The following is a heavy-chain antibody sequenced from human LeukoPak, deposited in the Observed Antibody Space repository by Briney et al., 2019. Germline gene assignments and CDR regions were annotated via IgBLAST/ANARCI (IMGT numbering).Heavy chain of an antibody. J-gene: IGHJ3*01. CDR3: AGHSFDTVDAFDV. Sequence: VESLKISCEASGFNFNNYWVGWVRQMPGKGLEWMEIIYPGDYDTRYSPSFQGHVTISVDKSISTAYLQWRSLRASDTAMYFCAGHSFDTVDAFDVWGQGTIVTVSA. D-gene: IGHD2-2*02. V-gene: IGHV5-51*01. CDR1: GFNFNNYW. CDR2: IYPGDYDT.